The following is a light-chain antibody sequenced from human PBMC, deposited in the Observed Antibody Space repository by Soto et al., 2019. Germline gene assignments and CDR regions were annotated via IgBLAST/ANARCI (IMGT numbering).Light chain of an antibody. Sequence: QSALTQPPSASGSPGQSVTISCTGTNSDVGDYNYVSWYQQYPGKAPKLMIYEVTKRPSGVSDRFSGFKSGNTASLTVSGLQGEDEADEYCSEYAGSTKLVFGGGTKRTVL. CDR1: NSDVGDYNY. J-gene: IGLJ2*01. CDR2: EVT. CDR3: SEYAGSTKLV. V-gene: IGLV2-8*01.